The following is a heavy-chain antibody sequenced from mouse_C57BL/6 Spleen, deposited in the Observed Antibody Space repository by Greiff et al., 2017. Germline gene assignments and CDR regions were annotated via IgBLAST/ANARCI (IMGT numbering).Heavy chain of an antibody. J-gene: IGHJ4*01. D-gene: IGHD2-2*01. CDR1: GYTFTSYW. V-gene: IGHV1-69*01. CDR2: IDPSDSYT. Sequence: QVQLQQPGAELVMPGASVKLSCKASGYTFTSYWMHWVKQRPGQGLEWIGEIDPSDSYTNYNQKFKGKSTLTVDKSSRTAYMQLSSLTSEDSAVYYCARGWLPLYAMDYWGQGTSVTVSS. CDR3: ARGWLPLYAMDY.